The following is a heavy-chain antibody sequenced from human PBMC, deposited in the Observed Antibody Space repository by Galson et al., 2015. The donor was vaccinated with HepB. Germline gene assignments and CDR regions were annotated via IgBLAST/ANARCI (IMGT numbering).Heavy chain of an antibody. J-gene: IGHJ4*02. CDR3: ARAFEGILDY. Sequence: SLRLSCAASGFTFSDYYINWVRQAPGKGLEWVSSISGSSTSVFYADSMKGRFTISRDNAKNSLYLQLNGLRVEDTAVYYCARAFEGILDYWSQGTLVAVSS. V-gene: IGHV3-21*01. CDR1: GFTFSDYY. CDR2: ISGSSTSV.